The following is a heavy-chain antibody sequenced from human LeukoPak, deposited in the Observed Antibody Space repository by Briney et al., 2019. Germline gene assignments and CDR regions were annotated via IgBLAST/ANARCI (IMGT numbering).Heavy chain of an antibody. J-gene: IGHJ4*02. CDR1: GYTFTDHY. CDR3: AGGIASYSSSYFDY. Sequence: ASVKVSCKASGYTFTDHYIHWVRQAPGQGLEWMGWINPNNGGTYYALKFQGRVTMTRDTSIGIAYMELSRLRSDDTAVYYCAGGIASYSSSYFDYWGQGALVTVSS. D-gene: IGHD3-16*01. CDR2: INPNNGGT. V-gene: IGHV1-2*02.